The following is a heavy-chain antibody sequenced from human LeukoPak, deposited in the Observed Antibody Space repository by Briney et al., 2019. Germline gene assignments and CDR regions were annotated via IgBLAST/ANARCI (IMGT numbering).Heavy chain of an antibody. J-gene: IGHJ5*02. CDR3: ARTYYYDSSAYFDWFDP. CDR1: GYSFSSFW. V-gene: IGHV5-51*01. CDR2: IYPGDSNT. D-gene: IGHD3-22*01. Sequence: GESLKISCKCSGYSFSSFWIVWVRQLPGKGLELMGIIYPGDSNTRYSTSFQGQVTISADKSISTAYLQWSSLKASDTAIYYCARTYYYDSSAYFDWFDPWGQGTLVTVSS.